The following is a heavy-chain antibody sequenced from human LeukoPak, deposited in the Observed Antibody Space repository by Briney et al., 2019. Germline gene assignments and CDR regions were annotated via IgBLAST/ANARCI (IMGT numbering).Heavy chain of an antibody. Sequence: GGSLRLSCAASGFTFSSYGMSWVRQAPGKGLEWVSAISGSGGSTYYADSVKGRFTISRDNSKNTLYLQMNSLRAEDTAVYYCAKVSASRYGDYKSWFDPWGQGTLVTVSS. V-gene: IGHV3-23*01. CDR3: AKVSASRYGDYKSWFDP. CDR1: GFTFSSYG. J-gene: IGHJ5*02. CDR2: ISGSGGST. D-gene: IGHD4-17*01.